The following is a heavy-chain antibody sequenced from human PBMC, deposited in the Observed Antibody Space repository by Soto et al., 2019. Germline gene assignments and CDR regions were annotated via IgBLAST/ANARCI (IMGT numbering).Heavy chain of an antibody. CDR3: XXXXXFNYFDRTPSLDY. CDR1: GYTFSTYG. V-gene: IGHV1-18*01. CDR2: ISAYNGNT. J-gene: IGHJ4*02. D-gene: IGHD3-22*01. Sequence: QVQLVQSGAEVKKPGASVKVSCKASGYTFSTYGLSWVRQAPGQGLEWMGWISAYNGNTNYAQKLQGRVTMTTDTSTNTAYMELRSLRSDDTAVYXXXXXXXFNYFDRTPSLDYWGQGTLVTVSS.